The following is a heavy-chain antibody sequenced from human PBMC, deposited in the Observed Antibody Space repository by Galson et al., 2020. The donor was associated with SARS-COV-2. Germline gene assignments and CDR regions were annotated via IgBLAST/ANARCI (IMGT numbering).Heavy chain of an antibody. Sequence: GESLKISCAASGCTFSSYAMHWVRQAPGKGLEWVAVISYDGSNKYYADSVKGRFTISRDNSKNTLYLQMNSLRAEDTAVYYCASNRGSYLYYFDYWGQGTLVTVSS. V-gene: IGHV3-30-3*01. CDR2: ISYDGSNK. CDR1: GCTFSSYA. D-gene: IGHD1-26*01. CDR3: ASNRGSYLYYFDY. J-gene: IGHJ4*02.